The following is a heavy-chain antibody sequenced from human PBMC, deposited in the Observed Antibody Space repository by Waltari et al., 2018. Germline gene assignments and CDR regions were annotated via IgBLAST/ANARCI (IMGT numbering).Heavy chain of an antibody. J-gene: IGHJ5*02. V-gene: IGHV3-23*01. D-gene: IGHD3-10*01. CDR2: IRGSGGST. CDR1: GFTFSSYA. Sequence: EVQLLESGGGLVQPGGSLRLSCAASGFTFSSYAMSWVRQAPGKGLEWVSAIRGSGGSTYYADSVKGRFTISRDNSKNTLYLQMNSLRAEDTAVYYCAKDREGSGSFYDGWFDPWGQGTLVTVSS. CDR3: AKDREGSGSFYDGWFDP.